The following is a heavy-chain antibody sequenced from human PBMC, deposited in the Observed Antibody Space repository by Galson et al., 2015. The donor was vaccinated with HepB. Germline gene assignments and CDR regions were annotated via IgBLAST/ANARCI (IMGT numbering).Heavy chain of an antibody. CDR2: TSNDGSKK. D-gene: IGHD3-16*01. J-gene: IGHJ6*02. V-gene: IGHV3-30*18. CDR1: GFIFGNYE. Sequence: LRLSCAASGFIFGNYEIHWVRQAPGKGLEWVAVTSNDGSKKFYADSVKGRFTISRDSPRNTLFLQMNNLRAEDAAVYYCAKAGSPYDYSYGMDVWGQGTTVTVSS. CDR3: AKAGSPYDYSYGMDV.